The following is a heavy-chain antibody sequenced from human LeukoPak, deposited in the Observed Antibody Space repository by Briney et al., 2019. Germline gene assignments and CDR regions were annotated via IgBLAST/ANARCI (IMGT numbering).Heavy chain of an antibody. J-gene: IGHJ4*02. Sequence: PGGSLRLSCAASGFTFSSYAMHWVRQAPGKGLEWVAVISYDGSNKYYADSVKGRFTISRDNSKNTLYLQMNSLRAEDTAVYYCARDDHDYGDYALQGEPRLLDYWGQGTLVTVSS. D-gene: IGHD4-17*01. CDR1: GFTFSSYA. CDR2: ISYDGSNK. V-gene: IGHV3-30*04. CDR3: ARDDHDYGDYALQGEPRLLDY.